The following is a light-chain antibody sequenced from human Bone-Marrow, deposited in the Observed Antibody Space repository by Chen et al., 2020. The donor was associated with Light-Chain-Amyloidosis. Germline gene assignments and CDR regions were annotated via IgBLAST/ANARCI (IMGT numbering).Light chain of an antibody. CDR1: QTISSNY. CDR2: GPA. V-gene: IGKV3-20*01. CDR3: QQYGTSPLT. J-gene: IGKJ4*01. Sequence: ELVLTQSPGTLSLSPGEGANLSCRASQTISSNYFTWYQQKFGQAPRLLIYGPASMATGIPDRFTGSGSGTDFTLTINRLEPEDFAMYYCQQYGTSPLTFGGGTKVEIK.